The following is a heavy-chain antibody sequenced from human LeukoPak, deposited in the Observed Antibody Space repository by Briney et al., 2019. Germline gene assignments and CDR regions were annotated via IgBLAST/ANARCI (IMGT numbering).Heavy chain of an antibody. Sequence: SVKVSCKASGYTFTSYYMHWVRQAPGQGLEWMGGIIPIFGTANYAQKFQGRVTITTDESTSTAYMELSSLRSEDTAVYYCARSGGVVAARPLYYYYYYMDVWGKGTTVTVSS. J-gene: IGHJ6*03. D-gene: IGHD2-15*01. CDR1: GYTFTSYY. V-gene: IGHV1-69*05. CDR2: IIPIFGTA. CDR3: ARSGGVVAARPLYYYYYYMDV.